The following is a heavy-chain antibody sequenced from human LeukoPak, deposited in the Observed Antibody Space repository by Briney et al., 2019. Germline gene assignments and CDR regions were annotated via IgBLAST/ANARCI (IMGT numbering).Heavy chain of an antibody. J-gene: IGHJ4*02. CDR1: GYTFIGYY. D-gene: IGHD3-10*01. CDR3: ARLSEEIFGELSKYYFDY. V-gene: IGHV1-2*02. CDR2: INPNSGGT. Sequence: ASVKVSCKASGYTFIGYYMHWVRQAPGQGLEWMGWINPNSGGTDYAQKFQGRVTMTRDTSISTAYMELSRLRSDDTAVYYCARLSEEIFGELSKYYFDYWGQGTLVTVSS.